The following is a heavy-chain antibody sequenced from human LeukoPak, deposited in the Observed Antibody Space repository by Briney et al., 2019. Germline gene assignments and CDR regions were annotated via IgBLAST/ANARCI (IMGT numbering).Heavy chain of an antibody. CDR3: AGAFDCSSTSCIGFDY. D-gene: IGHD2-2*01. CDR1: GYTFTSYA. Sequence: ASVKVSCKASGYTFTSYAMHWVRQAPGQRLEWMGWINAGNGNTKYSQKFQGRVTITRDTSASTAYMELSSLRSEDTAVYYCAGAFDCSSTSCIGFDYWGQGTLVTVSS. CDR2: INAGNGNT. J-gene: IGHJ4*02. V-gene: IGHV1-3*01.